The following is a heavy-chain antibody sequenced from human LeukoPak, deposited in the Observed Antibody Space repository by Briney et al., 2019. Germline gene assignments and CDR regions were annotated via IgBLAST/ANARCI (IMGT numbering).Heavy chain of an antibody. D-gene: IGHD3-16*01. J-gene: IGHJ6*03. CDR3: ARDRWGYYYYYYMDV. CDR1: GYTITGYY. V-gene: IGHV1-2*06. CDR2: INPNSGGT. Sequence: GASVKVSCKASGYTITGYYMHWVRQAPGQGLEWMGRINPNSGGTNYAQKFQGRVTMTRDTSISTAYMELSRLRSDDTAVYYCARDRWGYYYYYYMDVWGKGTTVTVSS.